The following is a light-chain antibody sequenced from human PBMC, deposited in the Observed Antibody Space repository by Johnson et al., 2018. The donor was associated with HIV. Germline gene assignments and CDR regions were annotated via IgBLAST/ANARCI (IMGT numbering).Light chain of an antibody. Sequence: QSVLTQSPSVSAAPGQKVTISCSGSNSNIGNNYVSWYQQLPGTAPKLLIYENNKRPSGIPDRFSGSKSGTSATLGIAGLQTGDEADYYCGTWDTSLTTGGVFGTGTKVTVL. CDR1: NSNIGNNY. CDR3: GTWDTSLTTGGV. J-gene: IGLJ1*01. V-gene: IGLV1-51*02. CDR2: ENN.